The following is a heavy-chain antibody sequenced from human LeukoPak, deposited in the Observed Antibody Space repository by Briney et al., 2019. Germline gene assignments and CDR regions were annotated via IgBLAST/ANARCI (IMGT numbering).Heavy chain of an antibody. D-gene: IGHD3-10*01. V-gene: IGHV4-4*02. CDR1: GFTFSSYSM. CDR2: IYHSGST. J-gene: IGHJ3*02. CDR3: ASYYGSGSYDAFDI. Sequence: GSLRLSCAASGFTFSSYSMNWVRQAPGKGLEWIGEIYHSGSTNYNPSLKSRVTISVDKSKNQFSLKLSSVTAADTAVYYCASYYGSGSYDAFDIWGQGTMVTVSS.